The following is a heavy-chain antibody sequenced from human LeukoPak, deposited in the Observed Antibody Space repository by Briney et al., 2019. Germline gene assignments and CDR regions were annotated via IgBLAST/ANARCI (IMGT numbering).Heavy chain of an antibody. CDR2: ISGSGGTT. CDR1: GFTFSSYA. CDR3: ARVWYSGSYYSY. J-gene: IGHJ4*02. D-gene: IGHD1-26*01. Sequence: GGSLRLSCAASGFTFSSYAMSWVRQAPGKGLEWVSAISGSGGTTYYSDSVKGRFTISRDNSKNTLYLQMNSLRAEDTAVYYCARVWYSGSYYSYRGQGTLVTVSS. V-gene: IGHV3-23*01.